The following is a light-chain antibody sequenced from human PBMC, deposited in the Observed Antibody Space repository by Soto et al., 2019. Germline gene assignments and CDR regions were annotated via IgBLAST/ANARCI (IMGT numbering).Light chain of an antibody. J-gene: IGKJ4*01. CDR2: DAS. CDR1: RSISTF. V-gene: IGKV1-39*01. CDR3: QQSDSIPT. Sequence: DIQMTQSPSSLSASVGDRVNITCRASRSISTFLNWYQHKPGTAPKLLIYDASRLQSGVPSRFSGSASGTDFALTIGSLRPEDVATSYCQQSDSIPTFGGGTKVEI.